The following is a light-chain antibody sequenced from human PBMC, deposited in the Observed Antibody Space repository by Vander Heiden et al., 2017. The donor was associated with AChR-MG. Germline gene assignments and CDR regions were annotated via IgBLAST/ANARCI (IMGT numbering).Light chain of an antibody. V-gene: IGLV1-47*01. CDR1: SSNIGSNY. J-gene: IGLJ2*01. CDR3: AAWDDSLSGVV. CDR2: RNN. Sequence: QSVLTQPPSASGAPGQRVTLSCSGSSSNIGSNYVYWYQQLPGTAPKLLIYRNNQRPSGVPDRFSGTKSGTAASLAISGIRAEDDADYYCAAWDDSLSGVVFGGGTKLTVL.